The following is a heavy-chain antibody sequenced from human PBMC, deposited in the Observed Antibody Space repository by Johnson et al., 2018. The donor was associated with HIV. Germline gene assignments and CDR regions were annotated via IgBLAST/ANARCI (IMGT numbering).Heavy chain of an antibody. Sequence: QVQLVESGGGVVQPGKSLRLSCAVSGFTFTDYYMTWIRQAPGKGLEWVSHIRTSGGGIYYADSVKGRFTISRDNARNSLYLQMNSLRAEDTAVYYCARVRYSSGWPIYAFDIWGQGTVVIVSS. CDR2: IRTSGGGI. CDR3: ARVRYSSGWPIYAFDI. J-gene: IGHJ3*02. D-gene: IGHD6-19*01. CDR1: GFTFTDYY. V-gene: IGHV3-11*04.